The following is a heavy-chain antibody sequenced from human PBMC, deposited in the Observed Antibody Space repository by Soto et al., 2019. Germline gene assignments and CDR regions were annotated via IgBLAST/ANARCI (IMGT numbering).Heavy chain of an antibody. CDR3: ARDGTIQMANFDF. CDR2: IIPLFGTP. J-gene: IGHJ4*02. Sequence: QVLLMQSGAEVKKPGSSVKVSCTSSGGHFSSYGISWVRQVPGQGLEWLGGIIPLFGTPSYARKFQDRLTISADESTTTAYMELSSLTSEDTAMYFCARDGTIQMANFDFWGQGTLVTVSS. CDR1: GGHFSSYG. D-gene: IGHD1-1*01. V-gene: IGHV1-69*01.